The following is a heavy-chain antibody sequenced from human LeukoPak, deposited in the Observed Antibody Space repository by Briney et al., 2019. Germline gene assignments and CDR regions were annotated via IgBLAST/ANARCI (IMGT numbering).Heavy chain of an antibody. Sequence: PSGTLSLTCAVSGDSISSNRWWSWVRQSPGKGLEWIGEIHHRGATNYNPSLKSRVTIFVDTAKNQFSLRLNSVTAADTAVYYCARQIGAPGFDYWGQGTLVTVSS. V-gene: IGHV4-4*02. CDR3: ARQIGAPGFDY. D-gene: IGHD3-10*01. CDR1: GDSISSNRW. CDR2: IHHRGAT. J-gene: IGHJ4*02.